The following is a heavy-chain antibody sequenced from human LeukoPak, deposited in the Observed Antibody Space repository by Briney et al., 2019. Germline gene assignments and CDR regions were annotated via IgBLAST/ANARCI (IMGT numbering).Heavy chain of an antibody. CDR2: INPSGGST. CDR3: ARDGTMITFGGVIVTYPFDY. V-gene: IGHV1-46*03. J-gene: IGHJ4*02. Sequence: GASVKVSCKASGYTFTSYYMHWVRQAPGQGLEWMGIINPSGGSTSYAQKFQGRVTMTSDTSTSTVYMELSSLRSEDTAVYYCARDGTMITFGGVIVTYPFDYWGQGTLVTVSS. CDR1: GYTFTSYY. D-gene: IGHD3-16*02.